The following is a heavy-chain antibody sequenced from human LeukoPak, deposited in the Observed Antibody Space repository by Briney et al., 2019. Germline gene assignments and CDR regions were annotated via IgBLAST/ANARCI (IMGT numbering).Heavy chain of an antibody. V-gene: IGHV3-23*01. CDR1: GFTFSSYA. D-gene: IGHD3-3*01. Sequence: GGSLRLSCAASGFTFSSYAMSWVRQAPGKRLEWVSAISGSGGSTNYVDSVKGRFTISRDNSKNTLYLQMNSLRVEDTALYYCAKDPRITKNYYYYYYMDVWGKGTTVTVSS. CDR3: AKDPRITKNYYYYYYMDV. J-gene: IGHJ6*03. CDR2: ISGSGGST.